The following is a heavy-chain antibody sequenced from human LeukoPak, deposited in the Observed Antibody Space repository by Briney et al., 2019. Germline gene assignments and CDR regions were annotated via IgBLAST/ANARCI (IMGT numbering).Heavy chain of an antibody. V-gene: IGHV4-61*05. CDR1: GDSITISRYY. J-gene: IGHJ3*02. CDR2: IYYSGST. Sequence: SETLSLTCTVSGDSITISRYYWSWIRQPPGKGLEWIGYIYYSGSTNYNPSLKSRVTISVDTSKNQFSLKLSSVTAADTAVYYCARRNDFDIWGQGTMVTVSS. CDR3: ARRNDFDI.